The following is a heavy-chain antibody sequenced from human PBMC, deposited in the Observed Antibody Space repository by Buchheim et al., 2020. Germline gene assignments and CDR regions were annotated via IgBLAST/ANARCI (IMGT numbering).Heavy chain of an antibody. J-gene: IGHJ6*02. Sequence: EVQLVQSGAEVKKPGESLRISCKGSGYSFTSYWISWVRQMPGKGLEWMGRIDPSDSYTNYSPSFQGHVTISADKYISTAYLQWSSLKASDTAMYYCARRAPLAAAGTYYYYYGMDVWGQGTT. V-gene: IGHV5-10-1*03. CDR1: GYSFTSYW. D-gene: IGHD6-13*01. CDR3: ARRAPLAAAGTYYYYYGMDV. CDR2: IDPSDSYT.